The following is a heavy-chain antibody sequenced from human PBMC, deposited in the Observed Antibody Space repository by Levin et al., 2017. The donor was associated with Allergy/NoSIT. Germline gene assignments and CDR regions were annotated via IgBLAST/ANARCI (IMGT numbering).Heavy chain of an antibody. CDR2: IYYSGST. V-gene: IGHV4-39*01. D-gene: IGHD1-14*01. Sequence: SETLSLTCTVSGGSISSSSYYWGWIRQPPGTGLEWIGSIYYSGSTYYNPSLKSRVTISVDTSKNQFSLKLSSVTAADTAVYYCARTDGGGPELDYWGQGTLVTVSS. J-gene: IGHJ4*02. CDR3: ARTDGGGPELDY. CDR1: GGSISSSSYY.